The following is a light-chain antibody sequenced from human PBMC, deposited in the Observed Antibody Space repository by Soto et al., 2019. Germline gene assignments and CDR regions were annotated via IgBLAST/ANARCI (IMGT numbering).Light chain of an antibody. V-gene: IGLV6-57*04. Sequence: NFMLTQPHSVSESPGQTITISCTRTSGNIFSNYVQWYQQRPGSAPTTVIYEDNQRPSGVPDRFSASIDRSSNSASLTISGLKTEDEAYYYCQSYDGTDVVVGGGTKLTVL. J-gene: IGLJ2*01. CDR2: EDN. CDR3: QSYDGTDVV. CDR1: SGNIFSNY.